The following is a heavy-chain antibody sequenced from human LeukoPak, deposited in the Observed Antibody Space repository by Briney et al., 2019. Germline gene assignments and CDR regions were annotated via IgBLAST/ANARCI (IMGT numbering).Heavy chain of an antibody. D-gene: IGHD6-13*01. J-gene: IGHJ4*02. Sequence: SETLSLTCAVYGGSFSGYYWSWIRQPPGKGLEWIGEINHSGSTNYNPSLKSRVTISVDTSKNQFSLKLSSVTAADTAVYYCAREDGSSREAFDYWGQGTLVTVSP. CDR2: INHSGST. V-gene: IGHV4-34*01. CDR1: GGSFSGYY. CDR3: AREDGSSREAFDY.